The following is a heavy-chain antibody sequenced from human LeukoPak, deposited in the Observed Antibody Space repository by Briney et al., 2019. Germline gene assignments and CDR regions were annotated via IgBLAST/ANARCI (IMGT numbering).Heavy chain of an antibody. D-gene: IGHD3-10*01. CDR1: GFTFSSYS. V-gene: IGHV3-21*01. CDR2: ISSSSSYI. CDR3: ARVYYGSGSYYNVLDY. Sequence: PGGSLRLSCAASGFTFSSYSMNWVRQAPGKGLEWVSSISSSSSYIYYADSVKGRFTISRDNAKNSLYLQMNSLRAEDTAVYYCARVYYGSGSYYNVLDYWGQGTLVTVSS. J-gene: IGHJ4*02.